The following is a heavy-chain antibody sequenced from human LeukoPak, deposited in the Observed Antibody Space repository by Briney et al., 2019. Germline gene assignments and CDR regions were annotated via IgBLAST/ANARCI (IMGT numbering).Heavy chain of an antibody. J-gene: IGHJ4*02. CDR2: ISSSSSYI. V-gene: IGHV3-21*01. CDR1: GFTFSSYS. CDR3: ARDTGWELLDAYYFDY. D-gene: IGHD1-26*01. Sequence: PGGSLRLSCAASGFTFSSYSMNWVRQVPGKGLEWVSSISSSSSYIYYADSVKGRFTISRDNAKNSLYLQMNSLRAEDTAVYYCARDTGWELLDAYYFDYWGQGTLVTVSS.